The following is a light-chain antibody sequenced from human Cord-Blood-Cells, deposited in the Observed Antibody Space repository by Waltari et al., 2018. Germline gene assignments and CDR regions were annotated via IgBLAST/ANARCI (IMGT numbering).Light chain of an antibody. J-gene: IGLJ1*01. CDR3: SSYTSSSTYV. CDR2: DVS. CDR1: SSDVGGYNY. V-gene: IGLV2-14*01. Sequence: QSALTQPASVSGSPGQSIPISCTGTSSDVGGYNYVSWHQQHPGKAPKLMIYDVSDRPSGVSNRFSGSKSGNTASLTISGLQAEDEADYYCSSYTSSSTYVFGTGTKVTVL.